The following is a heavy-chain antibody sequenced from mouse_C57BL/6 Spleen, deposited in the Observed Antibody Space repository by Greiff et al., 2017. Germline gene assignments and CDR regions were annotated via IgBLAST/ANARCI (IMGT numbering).Heavy chain of an antibody. CDR2: ISSGGSYT. Sequence: EVQVVESGGDLVKPGGSLKLSCAASGFTFSSYGMSWVRQTPDKRLEWVATISSGGSYTYYPDSVKGRFTISRDNAKNTLYLQMSSLKSEDTAMYYCARQGLGDWFAYWGQGTLVTVSA. CDR3: ARQGLGDWFAY. D-gene: IGHD3-1*01. J-gene: IGHJ3*01. CDR1: GFTFSSYG. V-gene: IGHV5-6*01.